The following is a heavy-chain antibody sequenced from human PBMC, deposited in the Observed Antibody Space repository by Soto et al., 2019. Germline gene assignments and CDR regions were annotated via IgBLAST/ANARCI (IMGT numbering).Heavy chain of an antibody. CDR1: GGSFSGYY. CDR2: INHSGST. V-gene: IGHV4-34*01. CDR3: ARGGGSSLDY. D-gene: IGHD6-13*01. Sequence: QVQLHQWGAGLLKPSETLSLTCAVYGGSFSGYYWSWIRQTPGKGLEWIGEINHSGSTNYNPSLKSRVTISVDTSKNQFSLKLSSVTAADTAVYYCARGGGSSLDYWGQGTLVTVSS. J-gene: IGHJ4*02.